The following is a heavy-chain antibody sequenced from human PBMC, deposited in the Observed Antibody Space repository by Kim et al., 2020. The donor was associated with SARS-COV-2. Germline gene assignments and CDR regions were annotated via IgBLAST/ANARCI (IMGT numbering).Heavy chain of an antibody. CDR1: GYTFTGLY. J-gene: IGHJ6*01. CDR2: INPNSGVT. V-gene: IGHV1-2*06. Sequence: ASVKVSCKASGYTFTGLYMHWVRQAPGQGLEWMGRINPNSGVTTYAQKFQGRVTITRATTVTTAYMELTSLRSDDTAVYYCARDREPYCSGGTCLGMDVW. D-gene: IGHD2-15*01. CDR3: ARDREPYCSGGTCLGMDV.